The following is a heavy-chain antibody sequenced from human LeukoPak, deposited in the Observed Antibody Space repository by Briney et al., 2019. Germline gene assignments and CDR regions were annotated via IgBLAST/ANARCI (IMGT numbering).Heavy chain of an antibody. CDR1: GYTFTGYY. D-gene: IGHD3-22*01. CDR3: ARTYYYDSSGYPYGY. J-gene: IGHJ4*02. V-gene: IGHV1-2*02. Sequence: ASVKVSCKASGYTFTGYYMHWVRQAPGQGLEWMGWINPNSGGTNYAQKFQGRVTMTRDTSISTAYTELSRLRSDDTAVYYCARTYYYDSSGYPYGYWGQGTLVTVSS. CDR2: INPNSGGT.